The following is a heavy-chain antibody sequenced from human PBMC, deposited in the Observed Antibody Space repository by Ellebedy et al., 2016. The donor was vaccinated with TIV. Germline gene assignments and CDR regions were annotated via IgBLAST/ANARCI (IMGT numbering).Heavy chain of an antibody. CDR2: IYYSGST. CDR3: ARMGYYYDSSRYYFGY. J-gene: IGHJ4*02. D-gene: IGHD3-22*01. CDR1: GGSISSSSYY. V-gene: IGHV4-39*01. Sequence: MPSETLSLTCTVSGGSISSSSYYWGWIRQPPGKGLEWIGSIYYSGSTYYNPSLKSRVTISVDTSKNQFSLKLSSVTAADTAVYYCARMGYYYDSSRYYFGYWGQGTLVTVSS.